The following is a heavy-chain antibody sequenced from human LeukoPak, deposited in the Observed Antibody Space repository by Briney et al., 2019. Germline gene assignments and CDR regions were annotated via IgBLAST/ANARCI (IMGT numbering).Heavy chain of an antibody. CDR3: SRLIIARTPYYFDF. CDR1: GLTFSSYA. CDR2: ISGSGGST. D-gene: IGHD2/OR15-2a*01. J-gene: IGHJ4*02. V-gene: IGHV3-23*01. Sequence: PGGSLRLSCAASGLTFSSYAMSWVRQAPGKGLEWVSAISGSGGSTYYADSVKGRLTISRDNSKDTLYLQMNNLRAEDTAVYYCSRLIIARTPYYFDFWGQGTLVTVSS.